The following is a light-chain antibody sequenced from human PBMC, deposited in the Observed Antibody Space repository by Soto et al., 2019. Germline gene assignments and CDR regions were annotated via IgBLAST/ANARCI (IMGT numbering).Light chain of an antibody. CDR2: AAS. Sequence: IQMTQSPSSLSASVGDRVTITCRAGQDINIYLAWYQQKPGKVPKLLISAASTLTSGVPSRFSGSGSGTDFTLTISSLQPEDVATYYCQKYDGAPLTFGGGTKVDIK. J-gene: IGKJ4*01. CDR1: QDINIY. CDR3: QKYDGAPLT. V-gene: IGKV1-27*01.